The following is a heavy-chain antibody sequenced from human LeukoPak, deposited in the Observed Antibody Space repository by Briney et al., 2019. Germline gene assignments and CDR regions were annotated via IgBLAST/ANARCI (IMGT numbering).Heavy chain of an antibody. CDR1: GGSISSYY. J-gene: IGHJ3*02. V-gene: IGHV4-4*07. CDR2: IYTSGST. Sequence: SETLSLTCTVSGGSISSYYWSWIRQPAGKGLEWIGRIYTSGSTNYNPSLKSRVTMSVDTSKNQFSLKLSSVTAADTAVYYCARVGKIDCSSTSCYTGAFGIWGQGTMVTVSS. CDR3: ARVGKIDCSSTSCYTGAFGI. D-gene: IGHD2-2*02.